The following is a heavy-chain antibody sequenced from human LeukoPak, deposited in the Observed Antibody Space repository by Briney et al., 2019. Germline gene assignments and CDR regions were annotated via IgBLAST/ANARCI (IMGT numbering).Heavy chain of an antibody. D-gene: IGHD3-22*01. J-gene: IGHJ4*02. CDR1: GFTFSGSA. CDR3: LYYSDSSAYRYFDY. Sequence: GGSLRLSCAASGFTFSGSAMHWVRQASGKGLEWVGRIRSKANSYATAYAAPVKGRFTISRDDSKNTAYLQMNSLETEDTAVYYCLYYSDSSAYRYFDYWGQGTLVTVSS. V-gene: IGHV3-73*01. CDR2: IRSKANSYAT.